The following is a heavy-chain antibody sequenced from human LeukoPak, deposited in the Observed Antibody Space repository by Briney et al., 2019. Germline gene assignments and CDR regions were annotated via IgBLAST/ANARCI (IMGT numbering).Heavy chain of an antibody. D-gene: IGHD5-18*01. Sequence: PSQTLSLTCTVSGGSISSGDYYWSWIRQPPGKGLEWIGYIYYSGSTYYNPSLKSRVTISVDTSKNQFSLKLSSVTAADTAVYYCARVAPPGYSYGYIDYWGQGTLVTVSS. CDR2: IYYSGST. V-gene: IGHV4-30-4*01. J-gene: IGHJ4*02. CDR1: GGSISSGDYY. CDR3: ARVAPPGYSYGYIDY.